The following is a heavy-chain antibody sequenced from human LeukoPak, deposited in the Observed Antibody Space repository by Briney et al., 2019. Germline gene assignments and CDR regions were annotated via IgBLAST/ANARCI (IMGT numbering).Heavy chain of an antibody. D-gene: IGHD3-10*01. CDR2: INRNGSNI. Sequence: GGSLRLSCAASGFTFSSYMMNWVRHAPGKGLVWVASINRNGSNIHYADSVKGRFTLSRDNAKNTLSLQMNSLRAADTSIYYCAGDSVNAFDYWGQGTLVTVAS. V-gene: IGHV3-21*01. J-gene: IGHJ4*02. CDR3: AGDSVNAFDY. CDR1: GFTFSSYM.